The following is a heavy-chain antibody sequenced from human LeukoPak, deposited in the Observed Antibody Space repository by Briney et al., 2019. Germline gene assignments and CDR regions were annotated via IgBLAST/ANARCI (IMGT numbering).Heavy chain of an antibody. V-gene: IGHV3-23*01. D-gene: IGHD3-22*01. Sequence: GGSLRLSCAASGFTFSSYAMTWVRQAPGKGLEWVSTISGGGGTTYYPDSVKGRFTISRDNSKNTLYLQMNSLRAEDTAVYYCARDLVGYYDSSGYYEDYWGQGTLVTVSS. CDR1: GFTFSSYA. CDR3: ARDLVGYYDSSGYYEDY. J-gene: IGHJ4*02. CDR2: ISGGGGTT.